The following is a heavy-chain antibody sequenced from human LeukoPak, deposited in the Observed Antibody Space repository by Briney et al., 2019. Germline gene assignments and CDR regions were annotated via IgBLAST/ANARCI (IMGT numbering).Heavy chain of an antibody. CDR2: INWNGGST. D-gene: IGHD2-2*02. J-gene: IGHJ6*03. CDR3: ARLAGAPLYCSSTSCYTDYYMDV. Sequence: GGSLRLSCAASGFTFDDYGMSWVRQAPGKGLEWVSGINWNGGSTGYADSVKGRFTISRDNAKNSLYLQMNSLRAEDTAVYYCARLAGAPLYCSSTSCYTDYYMDVWGKGTTVTVSS. V-gene: IGHV3-20*04. CDR1: GFTFDDYG.